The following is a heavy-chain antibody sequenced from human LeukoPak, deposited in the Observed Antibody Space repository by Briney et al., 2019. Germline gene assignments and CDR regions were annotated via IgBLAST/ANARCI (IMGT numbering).Heavy chain of an antibody. Sequence: GGSLRLSCEASGFTFSSHWMHWVRQSPGSGLFWVSRISFYGSVTSYADSVKGRFTVSRDNSKNVLFLQMDSLRPDDTAVYYCTRDGQFYDSGNFHSDFDSWGQGTLVTVS. V-gene: IGHV3-74*01. CDR1: GFTFSSHW. J-gene: IGHJ4*02. CDR3: TRDGQFYDSGNFHSDFDS. CDR2: ISFYGSVT. D-gene: IGHD3-10*01.